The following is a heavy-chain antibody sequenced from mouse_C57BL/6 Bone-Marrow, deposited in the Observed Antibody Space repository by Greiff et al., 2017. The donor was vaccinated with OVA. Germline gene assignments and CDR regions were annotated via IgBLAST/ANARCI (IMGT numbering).Heavy chain of an antibody. CDR1: GFTFTDYY. CDR2: IRNKANGYTT. J-gene: IGHJ1*03. CDR3: ARLGYDSDWYFDV. V-gene: IGHV7-3*01. D-gene: IGHD2-4*01. Sequence: DVHLVESGGGLVQPGGSLSLSCAASGFTFTDYYMSWVRQPPGKALEWLGFIRNKANGYTTEYSASVKGRFTISRDNSQSILYLQMNALRAEDSATYYCARLGYDSDWYFDVWGTGTTVTVSS.